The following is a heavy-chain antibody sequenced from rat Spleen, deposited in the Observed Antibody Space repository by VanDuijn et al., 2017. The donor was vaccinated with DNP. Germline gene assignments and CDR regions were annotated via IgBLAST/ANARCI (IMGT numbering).Heavy chain of an antibody. CDR2: ISYNGGTP. V-gene: IGHV5-7*01. CDR3: ATLIN. CDR1: GFTFNDYY. J-gene: IGHJ2*01. Sequence: EVLLVESDGGLVQPGRSLKLSCAVSGFTFNDYYMAWVRQAPAKGLEWVATISYNGGTPYYRDSVKGRFTISRDNAQSTLYLQMDSLRSEDTATYYCATLINWGQGVMVTVSS. D-gene: IGHD3-6*01.